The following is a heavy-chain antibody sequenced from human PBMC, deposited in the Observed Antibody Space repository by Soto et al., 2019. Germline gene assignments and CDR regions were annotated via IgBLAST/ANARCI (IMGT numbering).Heavy chain of an antibody. V-gene: IGHV3-30*18. J-gene: IGHJ6*02. Sequence: GGSLRLSCAASGFTFSSYGMHWVRQAPGKGLEWVAVISYDGSNKYYADSVKGRFTISRDNSKNTLYLQMNSLRAEDTAVYYCAKGSLWFGELPYYYYYGMDVWGQGTTVTVSS. CDR2: ISYDGSNK. D-gene: IGHD3-10*01. CDR1: GFTFSSYG. CDR3: AKGSLWFGELPYYYYYGMDV.